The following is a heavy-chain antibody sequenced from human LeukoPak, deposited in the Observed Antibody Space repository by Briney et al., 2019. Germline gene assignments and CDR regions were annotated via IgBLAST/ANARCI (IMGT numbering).Heavy chain of an antibody. D-gene: IGHD4-17*01. Sequence: SETLSLTCTVSGGSISSGSYYWSWIRQPAGKGLEWIGRIYTSGSTNYNPSLKSRVTISVDTSKNQFSLKLSSVTAADTAVYYCARDATPFMTTVTTSNINWFDPWGQGTLVTVSS. CDR1: GGSISSGSYY. CDR2: IYTSGST. CDR3: ARDATPFMTTVTTSNINWFDP. J-gene: IGHJ5*02. V-gene: IGHV4-61*02.